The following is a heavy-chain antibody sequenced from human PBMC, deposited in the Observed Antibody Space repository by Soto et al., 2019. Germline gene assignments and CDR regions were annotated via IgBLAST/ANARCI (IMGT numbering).Heavy chain of an antibody. D-gene: IGHD3-22*01. V-gene: IGHV3-9*01. Sequence: GGSLRLSCAASGFTFDDYAMHWVRQAPGKGLEWVSGISWNSGSIGYADSVKGRFTISRDNAKNSLYLQMNSLRAEDTALCYCAKSDDSSGWDYYYGMDVWGQGTTVTVSS. J-gene: IGHJ6*02. CDR3: AKSDDSSGWDYYYGMDV. CDR1: GFTFDDYA. CDR2: ISWNSGSI.